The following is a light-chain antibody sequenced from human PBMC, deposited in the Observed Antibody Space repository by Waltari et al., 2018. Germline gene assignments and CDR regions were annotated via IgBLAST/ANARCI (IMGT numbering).Light chain of an antibody. V-gene: IGLV4-69*01. J-gene: IGLJ2*01. CDR1: SGHSNYA. CDR2: LNSDGSH. Sequence: QLVLTQSPSASASLGASVKLTCTLRSGHSNYAIAWPQQKPKKGPRYLMKLNSDGSHTKGDGIPDRFSGSSSGAERFLTISSLQSEDEGDYYCQTWDTDIHVVFGGGTKLIVL. CDR3: QTWDTDIHVV.